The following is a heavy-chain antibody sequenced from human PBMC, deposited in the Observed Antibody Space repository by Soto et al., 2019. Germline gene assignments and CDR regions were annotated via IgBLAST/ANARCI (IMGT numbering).Heavy chain of an antibody. J-gene: IGHJ6*02. CDR3: ARYCSSTSCYTSATNYYGMDV. Sequence: GGSLRLSCAASGFTFSSYSMSWVRQAPGKGLEWVSSISSSSSDIYYADSVKGRFTISRDNAKNSLYLQMNSLRAEDTAVYYCARYCSSTSCYTSATNYYGMDVWGQGTTVTVSS. CDR1: GFTFSSYS. D-gene: IGHD2-2*02. V-gene: IGHV3-21*01. CDR2: ISSSSSDI.